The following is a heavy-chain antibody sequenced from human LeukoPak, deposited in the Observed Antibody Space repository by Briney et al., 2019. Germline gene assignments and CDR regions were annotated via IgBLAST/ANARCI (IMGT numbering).Heavy chain of an antibody. V-gene: IGHV4-38-2*01. CDR1: AYSISNAHF. CDR3: ISYIPVEAIGH. J-gene: IGHJ5*02. Sequence: SSETLSLTCAVSAYSISNAHFWGWIRQPPGKGLEWIESISPSGITYYNPSLKSRVTISVDSSRRQFSLNLRSVTAADTAIYYCISYIPVEAIGHWGQGTLVTVSS. CDR2: ISPSGIT. D-gene: IGHD2-2*01.